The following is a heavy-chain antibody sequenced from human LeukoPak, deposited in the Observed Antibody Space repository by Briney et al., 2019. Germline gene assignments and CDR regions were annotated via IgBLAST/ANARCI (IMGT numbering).Heavy chain of an antibody. CDR2: IWYDGSNK. V-gene: IGHV3-33*01. Sequence: QPGGSLRLSCAASGFTFSSYGMHWVRQAPGKGLEWVAVIWYDGSNKYYADSVKGRLTISRDNSKNTLYLQMNSLRAEDRAVYYWATGGLYFGGACFASGGRGTL. CDR1: GFTFSSYG. J-gene: IGHJ4*02. CDR3: ATGGLYFGGACFAS. D-gene: IGHD2-21*01.